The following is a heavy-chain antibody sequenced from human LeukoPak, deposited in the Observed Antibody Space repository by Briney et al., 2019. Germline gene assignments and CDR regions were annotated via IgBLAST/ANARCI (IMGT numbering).Heavy chain of an antibody. CDR2: ISGSGGYT. Sequence: PGGSLRLSCAASGFTFSSYGMSWVRQAPGKGLEWVSAISGSGGYTYYADSVKGRFTISRENAKTSLYLQMNSLRAGDTAVYYCARGGRYCSSTSCSDFDYWGQGTLVTVSS. CDR3: ARGGRYCSSTSCSDFDY. J-gene: IGHJ4*02. CDR1: GFTFSSYG. V-gene: IGHV3-23*01. D-gene: IGHD2-2*01.